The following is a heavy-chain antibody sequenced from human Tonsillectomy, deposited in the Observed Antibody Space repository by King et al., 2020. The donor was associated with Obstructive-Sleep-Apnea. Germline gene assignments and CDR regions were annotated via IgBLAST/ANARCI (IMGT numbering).Heavy chain of an antibody. J-gene: IGHJ1*01. D-gene: IGHD3-16*02. V-gene: IGHV3-11*01. Sequence: VQLVESGGGLVKPGGSLRLSCAASGFTFSDYYMSWIRQAPGKGLEWVSYISSSGSTIYYADSVKGRFTISRDNAKNSLYLQMNSLRAEDTAVYYCASMGYDYVWGSYREDTEYFQHWGQGTLVTVSS. CDR1: GFTFSDYY. CDR2: ISSSGSTI. CDR3: ASMGYDYVWGSYREDTEYFQH.